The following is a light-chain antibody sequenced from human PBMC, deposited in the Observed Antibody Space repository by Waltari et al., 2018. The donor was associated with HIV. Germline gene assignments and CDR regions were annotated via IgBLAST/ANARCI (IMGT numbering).Light chain of an antibody. CDR1: QSLLHSNGYNY. J-gene: IGKJ2*01. CDR2: LGS. CDR3: MQALQTPRT. V-gene: IGKV2-28*01. Sequence: DIVMTQSPLSLPVTPGEPASISCNSSQSLLHSNGYNYLDWYLQKPGQSPQLLIYLGSNRASGVPDRFSGSGSGTDYTLKISSVESEDVGIYYCMQALQTPRTFGQGTKLEIK.